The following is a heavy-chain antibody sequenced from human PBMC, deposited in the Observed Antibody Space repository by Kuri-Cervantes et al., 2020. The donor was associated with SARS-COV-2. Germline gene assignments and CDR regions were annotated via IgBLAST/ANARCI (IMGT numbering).Heavy chain of an antibody. CDR1: GFTFSDYY. Sequence: GGSLRLSCAASGFTFSDYYMTWIRQAPGKGLEWVSNIGPSGTTKYYADSVRGRFTISRDNAKNSLYLQMSSLRAEDTAVYYCARGFDGYNSDYFDYWGQGTLVTVSS. D-gene: IGHD5-24*01. CDR3: ARGFDGYNSDYFDY. J-gene: IGHJ4*02. CDR2: IGPSGTTK. V-gene: IGHV3-11*04.